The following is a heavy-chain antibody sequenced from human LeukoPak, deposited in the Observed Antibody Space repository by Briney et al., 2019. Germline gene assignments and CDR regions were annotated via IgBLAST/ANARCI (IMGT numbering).Heavy chain of an antibody. Sequence: ASVKVSCKASNYTFTSYGISWVRQAPGQGLEWMAWINAYNGDTNYAQKLQGRVTLTTETSTSTAYMELRSLRSDDTAVYYCARVWQQEEMDVWGKGTTVTVSS. J-gene: IGHJ6*03. CDR1: NYTFTSYG. D-gene: IGHD6-13*01. CDR3: ARVWQQEEMDV. V-gene: IGHV1-18*01. CDR2: INAYNGDT.